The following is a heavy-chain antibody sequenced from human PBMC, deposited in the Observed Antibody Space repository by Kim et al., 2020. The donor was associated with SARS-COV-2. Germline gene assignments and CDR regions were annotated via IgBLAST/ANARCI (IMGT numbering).Heavy chain of an antibody. CDR3: ARARGGTMIVVVIGACDI. V-gene: IGHV4-31*02. D-gene: IGHD3-22*01. J-gene: IGHJ3*02. Sequence: LKSRVTMSVDTSKNQFSLKLSAVTAADTAVYYCARARGGTMIVVVIGACDIWGQGTMVTVSS.